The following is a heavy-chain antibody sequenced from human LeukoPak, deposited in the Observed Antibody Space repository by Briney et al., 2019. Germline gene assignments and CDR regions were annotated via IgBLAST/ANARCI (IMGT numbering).Heavy chain of an antibody. J-gene: IGHJ6*03. CDR2: VYYSGST. CDR1: GASISSSCYY. Sequence: PSETLSLTCTVSGASISSSCYYWGRIRQPPGKGLEWIGTVYYSGSTYYNPSLKSRVTISVDTSKNQFSLNRISVTAADTAYYMDVWGKRTTVTGSS. CDR3: V. V-gene: IGHV4-39*07.